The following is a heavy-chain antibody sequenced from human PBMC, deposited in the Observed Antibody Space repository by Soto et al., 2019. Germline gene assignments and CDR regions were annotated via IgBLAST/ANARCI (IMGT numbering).Heavy chain of an antibody. J-gene: IGHJ4*02. Sequence: RSSLRLSCAASGFTFSDFGMSWVRQAPGKGLEWVSVISGSGDATYYAASVKGRFTLSRDNSKNTLYLQMNSLTVADTAVYYCAKKVTIYAVDPADYWGQGTQVTVSS. V-gene: IGHV3-23*01. CDR1: GFTFSDFG. CDR2: ISGSGDAT. D-gene: IGHD3-3*01. CDR3: AKKVTIYAVDPADY.